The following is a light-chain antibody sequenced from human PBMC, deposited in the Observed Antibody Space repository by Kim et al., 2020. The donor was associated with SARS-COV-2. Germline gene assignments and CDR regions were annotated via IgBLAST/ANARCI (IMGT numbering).Light chain of an antibody. J-gene: IGLJ2*01. CDR3: AAWDDSLNGPV. CDR2: YDN. Sequence: ELTQPPSASGTPGQRVTMSCSGSSSNIGSNTVNWYQHFPATGPKLLIYYDNQRPSGVPGRFSGSKSGTAASLAISGHQSEDEADYYCAAWDDSLNGPVFGGGTQLTVL. CDR1: SSNIGSNT. V-gene: IGLV1-44*01.